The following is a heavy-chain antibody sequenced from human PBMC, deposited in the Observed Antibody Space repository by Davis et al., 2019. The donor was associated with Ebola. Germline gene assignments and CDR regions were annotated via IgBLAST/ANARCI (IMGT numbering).Heavy chain of an antibody. D-gene: IGHD3-22*01. CDR2: INPSGGST. V-gene: IGHV1-46*01. CDR1: GYTFTSHY. J-gene: IGHJ3*02. Sequence: AASVKVSCKASGYTFTSHYMHWVRQAPGQGLEWMGIINPSGGSTSYAQKFQGRVTMTRETSTSTVHMELSSLRSEDTAVYYCARHDTMIVDAFDIWGQGTMVTVSS. CDR3: ARHDTMIVDAFDI.